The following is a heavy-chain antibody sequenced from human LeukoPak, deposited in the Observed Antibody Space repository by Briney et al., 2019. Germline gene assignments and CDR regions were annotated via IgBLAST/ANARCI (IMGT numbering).Heavy chain of an antibody. D-gene: IGHD2-2*01. V-gene: IGHV3-30*01. Sequence: GGSLRLSCAASGFTFSSYAMHWVRQAPGKGLEWVAVISYDGSNKYYADSVKGRFTITRDNSKNTLYLQMNSLRAEDTAVYYCATQAIPAAMYYFDYWGQGTLVTVSS. CDR1: GFTFSSYA. CDR3: ATQAIPAAMYYFDY. J-gene: IGHJ4*02. CDR2: ISYDGSNK.